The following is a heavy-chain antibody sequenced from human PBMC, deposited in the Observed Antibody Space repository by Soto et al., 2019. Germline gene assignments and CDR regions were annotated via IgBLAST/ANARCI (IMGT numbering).Heavy chain of an antibody. D-gene: IGHD1-7*01. CDR1: GFTFNTYV. CDR2: ISYSADKT. J-gene: IGHJ3*01. V-gene: IGHV3-23*01. CDR3: ARRARTATTNWGAFDV. Sequence: EVQLLESGGGLVQPGGSLRLSCAASGFTFNTYVMNWVRQAPGKGLEWVSTISYSADKTHYADSVKGRFTISRDNSRDTMFLQMNSLRADDADVYYCARRARTATTNWGAFDVWGQGTMVIVSS.